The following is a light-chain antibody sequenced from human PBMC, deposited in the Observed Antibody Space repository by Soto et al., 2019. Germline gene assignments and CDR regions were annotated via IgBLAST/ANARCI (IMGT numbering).Light chain of an antibody. Sequence: DIPMTQSPSTLSASVGDRVTITCRASQSISNYLAWYQQKPGKAPKLLIYDASSLESGVPSRFSGSGSGTEFTLTISSLQPDDFATYSCQHYNSYWGTFGQGTKVEIK. V-gene: IGKV1-5*01. CDR2: DAS. CDR1: QSISNY. CDR3: QHYNSYWGT. J-gene: IGKJ1*01.